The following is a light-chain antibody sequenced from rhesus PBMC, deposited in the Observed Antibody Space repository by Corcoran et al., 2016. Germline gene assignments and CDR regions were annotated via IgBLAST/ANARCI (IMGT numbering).Light chain of an antibody. Sequence: DIQMTQSPSSLSASVGDRVTITCRASENANNYLNWYQQKPGKAPKLLIYKASTLQSGVPSRFSGNGSGTEYTFTISSLQPEDVATYYCQHGYGTPRTFGQGTKVEIE. CDR3: QHGYGTPRT. V-gene: IGKV1-74*01. CDR1: ENANNY. CDR2: KAS. J-gene: IGKJ1*01.